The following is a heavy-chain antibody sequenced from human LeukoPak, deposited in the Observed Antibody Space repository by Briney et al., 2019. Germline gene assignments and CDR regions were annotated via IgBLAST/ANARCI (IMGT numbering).Heavy chain of an antibody. D-gene: IGHD3-16*01. J-gene: IGHJ6*03. V-gene: IGHV4-59*11. CDR3: ARDRFGEDYMDV. CDR1: GGSISVHY. CDR2: IYFSGST. Sequence: SETLSLTCTVSGGSISVHYWSGIRQPPGKGLEWDGDIYFSGSTNYNPSLKSRVTISIDTSKTQFSLKVSSATAADTAVYYCARDRFGEDYMDVWGKGTTVTVSS.